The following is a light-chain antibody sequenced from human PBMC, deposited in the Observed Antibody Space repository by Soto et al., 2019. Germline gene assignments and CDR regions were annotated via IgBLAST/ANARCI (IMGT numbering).Light chain of an antibody. CDR1: QSVSNNY. CDR2: AAS. CDR3: QQYGTSLYT. Sequence: EIVLTQSPDTLSLSPGERATLSCRASQSVSNNYLAWYQKKPGQAPRLLIYAASTRVTGAPDRFSGSGSGTDFTLTISRLESDDFAVYYCQQYGTSLYTFGQGTKLEIK. V-gene: IGKV3-20*01. J-gene: IGKJ2*01.